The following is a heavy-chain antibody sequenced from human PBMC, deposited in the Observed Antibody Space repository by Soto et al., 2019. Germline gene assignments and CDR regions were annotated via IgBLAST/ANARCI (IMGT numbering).Heavy chain of an antibody. CDR3: ARAGGIAVAYYFDY. CDR1: GFALTSYA. CDR2: LGGSGGRT. D-gene: IGHD6-19*01. V-gene: IGHV3-23*01. Sequence: GGSLRLSCEGSGFALTSYAMSWVRQAPGKGLQWVSTLGGSGGRTYYAESVKGRFTTSRDSSKSTLYLQMNSLGAEDTAIYYCARAGGIAVAYYFDYWGQGILVTVSS. J-gene: IGHJ4*02.